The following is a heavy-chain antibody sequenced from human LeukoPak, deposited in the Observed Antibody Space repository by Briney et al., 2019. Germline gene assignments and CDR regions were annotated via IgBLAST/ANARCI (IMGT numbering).Heavy chain of an antibody. CDR2: ILSNLCKA. Sequence: AVTVSCMVSVGTFSLYAIRWVRQPPGQGLEWVGGILSNLCKAHYPQKFQSRVTTTADEATSTAYMELTSIRSEDTAVYYCARCSAGEYSDRYPTEHYYYYCRDVWGKGATVTVSS. J-gene: IGHJ6*04. CDR1: VGTFSLYA. CDR3: ARCSAGEYSDRYPTEHYYYYCRDV. D-gene: IGHD3-16*01. V-gene: IGHV1-69*01.